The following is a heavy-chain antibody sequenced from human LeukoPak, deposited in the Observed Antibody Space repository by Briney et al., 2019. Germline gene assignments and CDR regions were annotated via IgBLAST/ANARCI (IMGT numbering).Heavy chain of an antibody. D-gene: IGHD5-24*01. Sequence: ASVKVSCKASGYTFTSYYMHRVRQAPGQGLEWMGIINPSGGSTSYAQKFQGRVTMTRDTSTSTAYMELRSLRSDDTAVYYCARVEWLQPPDYWGQGTLVTVSS. J-gene: IGHJ4*02. CDR2: INPSGGST. V-gene: IGHV1-46*01. CDR3: ARVEWLQPPDY. CDR1: GYTFTSYY.